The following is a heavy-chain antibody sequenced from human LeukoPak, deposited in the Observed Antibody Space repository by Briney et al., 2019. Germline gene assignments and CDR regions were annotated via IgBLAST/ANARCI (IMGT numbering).Heavy chain of an antibody. J-gene: IGHJ4*02. Sequence: ASVKVSCKASGYTFTSYYMHWVRQAPGQGLEWMGIINPSGGSTSYAQKFQGRVTMTRDMSTSTVYMELSSPRSEDTAVYYCARDLPGDGYNYGPGYWGQGTLVTVSS. D-gene: IGHD5-24*01. CDR1: GYTFTSYY. V-gene: IGHV1-46*01. CDR2: INPSGGST. CDR3: ARDLPGDGYNYGPGY.